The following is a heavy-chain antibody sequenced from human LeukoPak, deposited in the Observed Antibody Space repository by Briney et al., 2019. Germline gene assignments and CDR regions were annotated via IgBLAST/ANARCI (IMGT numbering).Heavy chain of an antibody. CDR2: ISYDGSNK. J-gene: IGHJ4*02. CDR1: GFTFSSYG. V-gene: IGHV3-30*18. D-gene: IGHD3-10*01. Sequence: GGSLRLSCAASGFTFSSYGMHWVRQAPGKGLEWVAVISYDGSNKYYADSVKGRFTISRDNSKNTLYLQTNSLRAEDTAVYYCAKVGFGELLPDYWGQGTLVTVSS. CDR3: AKVGFGELLPDY.